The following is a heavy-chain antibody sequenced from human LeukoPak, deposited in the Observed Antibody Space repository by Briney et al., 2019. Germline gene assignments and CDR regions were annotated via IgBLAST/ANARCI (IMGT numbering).Heavy chain of an antibody. CDR1: GYTFTSYD. J-gene: IGHJ4*02. CDR2: MNPNSGNT. V-gene: IGHV1-8*01. D-gene: IGHD3-10*01. CDR3: TRGLRRFGELLGY. Sequence: ASVKVSCKASGYTFTSYDINWVRQATGQGLEWMGWMNPNSGNTGYAQKFQGRVTMTRNTSISTAYMELSSLRSEDTAVYYCTRGLRRFGELLGYWGQGTLVTVSS.